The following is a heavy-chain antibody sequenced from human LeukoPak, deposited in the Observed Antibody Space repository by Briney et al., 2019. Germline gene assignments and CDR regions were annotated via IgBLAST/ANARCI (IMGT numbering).Heavy chain of an antibody. V-gene: IGHV1-18*01. D-gene: IGHD2-2*01. CDR1: GYTFTSNG. Sequence: ASVKVSCKASGYTFTSNGISWVRQAPGQGLEWMGWISGYNGNTNYAQKLQGRVTMTTDTSTSTAYMELRSLRFDDTAVYYCARVPLYCSSTSCRVDYYYMDVWGKGTTVTVSS. CDR2: ISGYNGNT. J-gene: IGHJ6*03. CDR3: ARVPLYCSSTSCRVDYYYMDV.